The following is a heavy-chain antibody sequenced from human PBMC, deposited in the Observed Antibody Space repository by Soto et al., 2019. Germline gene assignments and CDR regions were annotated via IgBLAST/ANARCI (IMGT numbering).Heavy chain of an antibody. CDR3: ARAPTSYSSSSQFFDP. CDR2: IYHSGST. CDR1: GYSISSGYY. D-gene: IGHD6-6*01. V-gene: IGHV4-38-2*01. J-gene: IGHJ5*02. Sequence: SETLSLTCAVSGYSISSGYYWGWIRQPPGKGLEWIGSIYHSGSTYYNPSLKSRVAISVDTSKNQFTLKLSSVTAADTAVYYCARAPTSYSSSSQFFDPWGQGTLVTVSS.